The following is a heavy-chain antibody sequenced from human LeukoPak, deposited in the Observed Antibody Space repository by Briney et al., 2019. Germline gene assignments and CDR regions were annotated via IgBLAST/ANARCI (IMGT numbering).Heavy chain of an antibody. Sequence: GGSLRLSCAASGFTFSSYAMSWVRQAPGKGLEWVSAISGSGGSTYYADSVKGRFTISRDNSKNTLYLQMNSLRAEDTAVYYCAKDKPCYYHSSGCSDYWGQGTLVTVSS. CDR3: AKDKPCYYHSSGCSDY. J-gene: IGHJ4*02. D-gene: IGHD3-22*01. V-gene: IGHV3-23*01. CDR2: ISGSGGST. CDR1: GFTFSSYA.